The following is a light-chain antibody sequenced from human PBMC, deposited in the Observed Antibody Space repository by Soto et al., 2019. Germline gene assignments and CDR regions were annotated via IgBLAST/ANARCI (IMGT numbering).Light chain of an antibody. CDR1: SSDVGGYNF. J-gene: IGLJ2*01. CDR3: SSYTTSSTLV. CDR2: AVS. V-gene: IGLV2-14*01. Sequence: QSVLTQPASVSGSPGQSITISCTGTSSDVGGYNFGSWHQQHPGKAPKLMIYAVSNRPSGVSNRLSGSKSDNTASLTISGLQAEDDASYYCSSYTTSSTLVFGGGTKLTVL.